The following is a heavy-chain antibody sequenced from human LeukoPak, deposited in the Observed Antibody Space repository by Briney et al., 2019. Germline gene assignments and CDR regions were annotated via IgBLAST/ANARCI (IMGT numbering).Heavy chain of an antibody. D-gene: IGHD6-19*01. J-gene: IGHJ6*03. CDR2: IYTSGST. Sequence: SETLSLTCTVSGGSISSYYWSWIRQPAGKELEWIGRIYTSGSTNYNPSLKSRVTMSVDTSKNQFSLKLSSVTAADTAVYYCASSTGWYGYYMDVWGKGTTVTVSS. CDR3: ASSTGWYGYYMDV. V-gene: IGHV4-4*07. CDR1: GGSISSYY.